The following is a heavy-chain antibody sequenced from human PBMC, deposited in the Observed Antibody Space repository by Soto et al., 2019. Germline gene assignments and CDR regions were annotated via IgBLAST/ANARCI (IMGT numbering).Heavy chain of an antibody. V-gene: IGHV1-69*13. CDR1: VDTLSDYA. CDR3: ARFKVGTTTDYYYGMDV. Sequence: SVKVSCRSSVDTLSDYAICWVRQAPGQGLEWIGGIIPILGSANYAQKFQGRVTISADGSTNTANLELSSLTSEDTAVYYCARFKVGTTTDYYYGMDVWGQGTTVTVSS. CDR2: IIPILGSA. J-gene: IGHJ6*02. D-gene: IGHD1-26*01.